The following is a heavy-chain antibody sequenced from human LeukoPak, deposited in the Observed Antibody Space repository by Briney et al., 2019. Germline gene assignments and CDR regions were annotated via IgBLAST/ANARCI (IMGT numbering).Heavy chain of an antibody. CDR2: INAGNGNT. Sequence: GASVKVSCKASGYTFTSYAMHWVRQAPGQRLEWMGWINAGNGNTKYSQKFQGRVTITRDTSASTAYMELSSLRSEDTAVYYCARDAPARAFDSSGYYPDYWGQGTLVTVSS. V-gene: IGHV1-3*01. J-gene: IGHJ4*02. CDR1: GYTFTSYA. CDR3: ARDAPARAFDSSGYYPDY. D-gene: IGHD3-22*01.